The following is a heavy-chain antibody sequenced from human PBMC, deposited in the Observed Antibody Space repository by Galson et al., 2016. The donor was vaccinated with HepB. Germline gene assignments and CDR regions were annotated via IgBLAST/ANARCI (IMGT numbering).Heavy chain of an antibody. V-gene: IGHV3-48*01. D-gene: IGHD3-16*01. Sequence: SLRLSCAASGFSFSGCSMNWVRQAPGKGLEWLSHITSSSGSIYYADSVKGRFAISRDNAKNSLFLQMNFLRAEDTAVYYCASFGDWDYYGVDVWGKGTTVIVSS. CDR3: ASFGDWDYYGVDV. CDR1: GFSFSGCS. J-gene: IGHJ6*04. CDR2: ITSSSGSI.